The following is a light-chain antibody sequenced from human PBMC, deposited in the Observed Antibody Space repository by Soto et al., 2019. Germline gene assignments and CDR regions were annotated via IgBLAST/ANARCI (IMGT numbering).Light chain of an antibody. Sequence: EIVFTQSPATPCLSPGERPTPSCTASQTVNSRLAWYQHKPGQAPRLLIYHTSNRATGIPARFSGSGSGTDFTLTISSLEPEDFAVYYCHQRQSWPRTVGQGTKVDIK. CDR1: QTVNSR. CDR3: HQRQSWPRT. CDR2: HTS. V-gene: IGKV3-11*01. J-gene: IGKJ1*01.